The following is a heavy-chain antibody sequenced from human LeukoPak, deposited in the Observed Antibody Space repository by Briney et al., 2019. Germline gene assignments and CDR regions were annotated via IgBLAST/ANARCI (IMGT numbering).Heavy chain of an antibody. J-gene: IGHJ4*02. CDR2: VYYSGST. D-gene: IGHD3-10*01. V-gene: IGHV4-59*01. Sequence: SETLSLTCTVSGGSISSYYWSWIRQPPGKGLEWIGYVYYSGSTNYNPSLKSRVTISVDTSKNQFSLKLSSVTAADTAVYYCARADYYGSGSDYWGQGTLVTVSS. CDR3: ARADYYGSGSDY. CDR1: GGSISSYY.